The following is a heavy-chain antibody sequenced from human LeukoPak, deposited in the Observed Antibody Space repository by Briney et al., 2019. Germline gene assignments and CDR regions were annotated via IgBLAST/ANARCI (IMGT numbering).Heavy chain of an antibody. CDR2: ISSSSTNI. CDR1: GFMFSRYS. J-gene: IGHJ4*02. D-gene: IGHD3-3*01. V-gene: IGHV3-21*01. CDR3: AKDNFGAFDY. Sequence: PGGSLRLSCAASGFMFSRYSVNWVRQAPGKGLEWVSSISSSSTNIYYADSVKGRFTISRDNARNSLYLQMNSLRAEDTAVYYCAKDNFGAFDYWGQGALVTVSS.